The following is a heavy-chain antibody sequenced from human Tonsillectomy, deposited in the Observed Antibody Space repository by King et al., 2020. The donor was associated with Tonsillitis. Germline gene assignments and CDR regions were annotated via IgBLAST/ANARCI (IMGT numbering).Heavy chain of an antibody. Sequence: VQLVESGGGLIQPGGSLRLSCAASGFTFSSFAMSWVRQAPGEGLEWVSGISGSGGSTYYADSVQGRFAISRDNSKNTLYLQMNSLRAEDTAVYYCAKDRDFWSPHGMDVWGQGTTVTVSS. CDR3: AKDRDFWSPHGMDV. CDR1: GFTFSSFA. V-gene: IGHV3-23*04. CDR2: ISGSGGST. J-gene: IGHJ6*02. D-gene: IGHD3-3*01.